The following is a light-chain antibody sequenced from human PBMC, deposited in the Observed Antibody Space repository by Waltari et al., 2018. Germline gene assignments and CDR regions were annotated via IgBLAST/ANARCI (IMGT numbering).Light chain of an antibody. Sequence: DIVMTQSPDSLAVSLGERATINCKSSQSVLYSSNNKNYLAWYPQKPGQPPKLLIYWAPTRESGVPDRFSGSKSGTSASLAISGLLSEDEADYYCASWDDSLSEYVFGTGT. CDR2: WAP. CDR1: QSVLYSSNNKNY. V-gene: IGKV4-1*01. J-gene: IGKJ3*01. CDR3: ASWDDSLSEYV.